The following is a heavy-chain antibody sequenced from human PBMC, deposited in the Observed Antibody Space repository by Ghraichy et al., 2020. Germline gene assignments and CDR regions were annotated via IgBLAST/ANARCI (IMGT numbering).Heavy chain of an antibody. D-gene: IGHD3-16*01. CDR2: IYYSGST. J-gene: IGHJ4*02. CDR1: GGSISSYY. V-gene: IGHV4-59*08. Sequence: SETLSLTCTVSGGSISSYYWSWIRQPPGKGLEWIGYIYYSGSTNYNPSLKSRVTISVDTSKNQFSLKLSSVTAADTAVYYCARQSRRYVWGIPAPFDYWGQGTLVTVSS. CDR3: ARQSRRYVWGIPAPFDY.